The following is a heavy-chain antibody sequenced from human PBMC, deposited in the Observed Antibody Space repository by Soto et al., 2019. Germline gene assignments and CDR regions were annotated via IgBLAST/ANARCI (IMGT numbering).Heavy chain of an antibody. J-gene: IGHJ6*02. Sequence: GESLKISCKGSGYSFTSYWIGWVRQMPGKGLEWMGIIYPGDSDTRYSPSFQGQVTISADKSISTAYLQWSSLKASDTAMYYCAGLEEDSSTKGRYYYYYGMDVWGQGTTVTVSS. V-gene: IGHV5-51*01. D-gene: IGHD6-6*01. CDR2: IYPGDSDT. CDR3: AGLEEDSSTKGRYYYYYGMDV. CDR1: GYSFTSYW.